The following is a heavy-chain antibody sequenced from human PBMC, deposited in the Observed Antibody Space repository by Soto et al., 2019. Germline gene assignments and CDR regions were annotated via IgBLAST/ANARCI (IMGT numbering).Heavy chain of an antibody. CDR3: TTGIGATRNY. Sequence: EVQLVESGGGLVKPGESLRLSCVASGFIFNNAWMNWVRQTPGKGLEWVGRIKSDTVGGTADYTAPVTGRFTISRDDSKNTLFLQMDSLKTDDTGVYYYTTGIGATRNYWGQGTLVTVSS. CDR2: IKSDTVGGTA. V-gene: IGHV3-15*07. D-gene: IGHD1-26*01. CDR1: GFIFNNAW. J-gene: IGHJ4*02.